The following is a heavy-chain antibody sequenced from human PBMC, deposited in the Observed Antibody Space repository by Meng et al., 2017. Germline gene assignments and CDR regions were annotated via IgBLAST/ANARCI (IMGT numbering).Heavy chain of an antibody. J-gene: IGHJ5*02. CDR3: ARALIVVANWFDP. CDR2: INPNSGGT. V-gene: IGHV1-2*06. D-gene: IGHD3-22*01. Sequence: QGEVVRAGAELKQPGASVKVSCKASVYTFTGYYMHWVRQAPGQGLEWMGRINPNSGGTNYAQKFQGRVTMTRDTSISTAYMELSRLRADDTAVYYCARALIVVANWFDPWGQGTLVTVSS. CDR1: VYTFTGYY.